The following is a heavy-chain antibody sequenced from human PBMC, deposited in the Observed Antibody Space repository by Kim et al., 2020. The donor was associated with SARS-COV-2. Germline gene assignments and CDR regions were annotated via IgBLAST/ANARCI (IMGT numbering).Heavy chain of an antibody. J-gene: IGHJ4*02. V-gene: IGHV3-7*04. D-gene: IGHD5-12*01. CDR1: GFTFSSYW. CDR3: ARGWMPDY. Sequence: GGSLRLSCAASGFTFSSYWMSWVRQAPGKGLEWVASIKKDGSLKDYVDSVKGRFTISRDNAKNSLSLPMNSLRPEDTAVYFCARGWMPDYWGQGTLVTVSS. CDR2: IKKDGSLK.